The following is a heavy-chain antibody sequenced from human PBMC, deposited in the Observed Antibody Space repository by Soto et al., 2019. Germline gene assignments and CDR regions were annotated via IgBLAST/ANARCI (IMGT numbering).Heavy chain of an antibody. CDR3: ARGWETVGTTTPFAY. CDR2: IIPLFGTP. J-gene: IGHJ4*02. D-gene: IGHD1-26*01. V-gene: IGHV1-69*06. Sequence: SVKVSCKASGGTFSNYAVNWVRQAPGQGLEWMGGIIPLFGTPNYAQKFQGRVTFTAHKSTSTAYMELRSLRSDDTAVYYCARGWETVGTTTPFAYWGQGTLVTVSS. CDR1: GGTFSNYA.